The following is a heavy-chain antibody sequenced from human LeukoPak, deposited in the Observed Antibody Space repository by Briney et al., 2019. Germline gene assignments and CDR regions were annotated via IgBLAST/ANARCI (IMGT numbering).Heavy chain of an antibody. J-gene: IGHJ3*02. Sequence: GESLKISCKGSGYSFTNYWIGWVRQMPGKGLEWMGIIYPGDSDTRYSPSFQGQVTISADKSISTAYLQWSSLKASDTAMYYCTRDSPYSSGWRDAFDIWGQGTMVTVSS. CDR2: IYPGDSDT. CDR1: GYSFTNYW. V-gene: IGHV5-51*01. CDR3: TRDSPYSSGWRDAFDI. D-gene: IGHD6-19*01.